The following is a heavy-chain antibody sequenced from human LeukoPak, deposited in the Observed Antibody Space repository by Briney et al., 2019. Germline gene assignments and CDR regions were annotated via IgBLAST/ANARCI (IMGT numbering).Heavy chain of an antibody. CDR1: GGSISSYY. V-gene: IGHV4-59*01. CDR2: IYYSGST. D-gene: IGHD1-1*01. CDR3: ARGGSYYYYMDV. Sequence: SETLSLTCTVSGGSISSYYWSWIRQPPGKGLEWIGYIYYSGSTNYNPSLKSRVTISVDTSKNQFSLKLSSVTAADTAVYYCARGGSYYYYMDVWGKGTTVTVPS. J-gene: IGHJ6*03.